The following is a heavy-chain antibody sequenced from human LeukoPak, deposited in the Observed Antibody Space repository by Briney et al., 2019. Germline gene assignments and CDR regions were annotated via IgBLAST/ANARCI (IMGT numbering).Heavy chain of an antibody. V-gene: IGHV3-30*03. Sequence: PGGSLRLSCAASGFSFNNYGMHWVRQAPGKGPEWVAFISYDGGSKYYADSARGRFTISRDDSKSTLSLQMNSLTSDDTAMYYCAREEEAYCGASSCYTLSGMDVWGQGTTVAVSS. CDR1: GFSFNNYG. D-gene: IGHD2-2*02. CDR2: ISYDGGSK. J-gene: IGHJ6*02. CDR3: AREEEAYCGASSCYTLSGMDV.